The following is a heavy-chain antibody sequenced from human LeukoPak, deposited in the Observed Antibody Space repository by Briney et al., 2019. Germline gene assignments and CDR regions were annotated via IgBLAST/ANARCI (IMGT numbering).Heavy chain of an antibody. V-gene: IGHV3-48*03. CDR3: ARDRYYGSGIYDY. D-gene: IGHD3-10*01. CDR1: GXSFSSYE. CDR2: ISSSGSTI. J-gene: IGHJ4*02. Sequence: GGSLRLSCAASGXSFSSYEMNWVRQAPGKGLEWVSYISSSGSTIYYADSVRGRFTISRDNAKNSLYLQVYSLRAEDTAVYYCARDRYYGSGIYDYWGQGTLVTVSS.